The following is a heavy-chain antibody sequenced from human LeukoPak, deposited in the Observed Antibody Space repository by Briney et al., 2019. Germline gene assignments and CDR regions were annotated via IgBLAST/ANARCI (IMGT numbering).Heavy chain of an antibody. J-gene: IGHJ4*02. V-gene: IGHV3-30*01. Sequence: GGSLRLSCAASGFTFSSYAMHWVRQAPGKGLEWVAVISYDGSNKYYADSVRGRFTISRDNSKNTLYLQMNSLRAEDTAVYYCARGGYYYDSSGLDYWGQGTLVTVSS. D-gene: IGHD3-22*01. CDR1: GFTFSSYA. CDR3: ARGGYYYDSSGLDY. CDR2: ISYDGSNK.